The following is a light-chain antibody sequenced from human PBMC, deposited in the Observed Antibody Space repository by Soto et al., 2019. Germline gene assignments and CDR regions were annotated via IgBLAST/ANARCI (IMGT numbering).Light chain of an antibody. CDR3: QQYSHWPLT. CDR2: GAS. V-gene: IGKV3-15*01. CDR1: HSVNSH. Sequence: IVMTQSQATLSVPWMNRCTLXFRTSHSVNSHVAWYQQKPGQAPRLLIYGASTRATGIPVRFSGSGFGTEFTLTISSLQSEDLAIYYCQQYSHWPLTFGVGTKV. J-gene: IGKJ4*01.